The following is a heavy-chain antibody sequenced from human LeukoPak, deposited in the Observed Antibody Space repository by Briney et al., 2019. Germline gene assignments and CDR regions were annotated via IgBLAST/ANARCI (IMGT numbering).Heavy chain of an antibody. Sequence: SETLSLTCTVSGGSISSYYWSWIRQPAGKGLEWIGRIYTSGSTNYNPSLKSRVTISIDTSNNQFSLKLSSVTAADTAVYYCARGRGVKYNSDRIYSFDYWGQGTLVTVSS. V-gene: IGHV4-4*07. CDR1: GGSISSYY. D-gene: IGHD1-1*01. J-gene: IGHJ4*02. CDR2: IYTSGST. CDR3: ARGRGVKYNSDRIYSFDY.